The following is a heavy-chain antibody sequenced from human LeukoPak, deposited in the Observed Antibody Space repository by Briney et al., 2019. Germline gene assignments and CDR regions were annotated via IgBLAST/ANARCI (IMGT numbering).Heavy chain of an antibody. V-gene: IGHV1-2*02. CDR1: GYSFTAFY. D-gene: IGHD1-14*01. CDR3: ARRTPPPSTGYYYYYGMDV. J-gene: IGHJ6*02. CDR2: INPNSGGT. Sequence: VASVKVSCKASGYSFTAFYMHWVRQAPGQAPGQRLEWLGWINPNSGGTNYAQKFQGRVTMTRDTSISTLYMDLSRLTSDDTAMYYCARRTPPPSTGYYYYYGMDVWGQGTTVAVSS.